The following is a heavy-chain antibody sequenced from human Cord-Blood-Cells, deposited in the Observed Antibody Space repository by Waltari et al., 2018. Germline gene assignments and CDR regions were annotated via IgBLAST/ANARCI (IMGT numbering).Heavy chain of an antibody. CDR1: VGPFSTYA. CDR3: AREMSRSSSSWFDP. V-gene: IGHV1-69*06. J-gene: IGHJ5*02. CDR2: IIPIFGTA. Sequence: QAQLVQSGAEVKKPRSSVKVYCKASVGPFSTYALSRVRQPPGQGLGWMGGIIPIFGTANYAQKFQGRVTITADKSTSTAYMELSSLRSEDTAVYYCAREMSRSSSSWFDPWGQGTLVTVSS. D-gene: IGHD6-6*01.